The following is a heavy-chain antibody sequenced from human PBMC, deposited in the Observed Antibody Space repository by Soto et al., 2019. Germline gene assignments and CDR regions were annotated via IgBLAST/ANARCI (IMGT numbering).Heavy chain of an antibody. V-gene: IGHV4-39*07. CDR3: VRDSVSANTDWTLRFEY. CDR2: IYYSGST. D-gene: IGHD6-19*01. Sequence: TLSLTCTVSGGSISSSSYYWGWIRQPPGKGLEWIGSIYYSGSTYYNPSLKSRVTISVDTSKNQFSLKLSSVTADDTAVYYCVRDSVSANTDWTLRFEYWGQGALVTVSS. CDR1: GGSISSSSYY. J-gene: IGHJ4*02.